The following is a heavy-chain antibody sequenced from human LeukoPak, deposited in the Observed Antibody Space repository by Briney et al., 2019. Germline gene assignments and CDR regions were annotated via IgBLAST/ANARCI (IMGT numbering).Heavy chain of an antibody. D-gene: IGHD4-17*01. J-gene: IGHJ4*02. CDR2: IYYSGST. V-gene: IGHV4-39*01. Sequence: SETLSLTCTVSGGSISSSSYYWGWIRQPPGKGLEWIGSIYYSGSTYYNPSLKSRVTISVDTSKNQFSLKLSSVTAADTAVYYRARHDHDYGDSIDYWGQGTLVTVSS. CDR1: GGSISSSSYY. CDR3: ARHDHDYGDSIDY.